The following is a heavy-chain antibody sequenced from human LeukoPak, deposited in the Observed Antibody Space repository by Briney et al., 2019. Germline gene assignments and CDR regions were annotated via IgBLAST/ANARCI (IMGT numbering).Heavy chain of an antibody. Sequence: GGSLRLSCAASEFDFSSHAMTWVRQAPGKGLEWVSAISISGSKTYYADSVKGRFTISRDNSKNTLYLQMNSLRAEDTAVYYCAKDVDILTGYSKYFDYWGQGTLVTVSS. CDR2: ISISGSKT. CDR1: EFDFSSHA. J-gene: IGHJ4*02. V-gene: IGHV3-23*01. CDR3: AKDVDILTGYSKYFDY. D-gene: IGHD3-9*01.